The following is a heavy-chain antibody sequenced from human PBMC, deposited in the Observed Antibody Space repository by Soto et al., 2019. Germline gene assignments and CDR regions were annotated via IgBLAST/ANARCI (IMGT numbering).Heavy chain of an antibody. CDR2: IIPVLGAT. J-gene: IGHJ4*02. CDR1: GGTFSTYA. CDR3: ARGEGYSGTLYAVFDF. V-gene: IGHV1-69*01. D-gene: IGHD1-26*01. Sequence: QVHLVQSGAEVRKPGSSVKVSCKASGGTFSTYAFSWVRQAPGQGLEWVGGIIPVLGATFYAQKFRGRVTVTADESTTTVYMELSSLRSEDTGLYYCARGEGYSGTLYAVFDFWGQGTQITVSS.